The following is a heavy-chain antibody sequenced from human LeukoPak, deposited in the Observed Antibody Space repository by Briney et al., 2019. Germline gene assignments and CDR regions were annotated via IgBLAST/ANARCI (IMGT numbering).Heavy chain of an antibody. CDR1: GFSFSAYG. V-gene: IGHV3-33*03. D-gene: IGHD3-10*01. CDR2: VWHDGSKK. Sequence: GRSLRLSCAASGFSFSAYGMHWVRQVPGKGLEWVAVVWHDGSKKYYADSVKGRCSISRDNSKKTVYLGMNSLRAEDTAVYYCTKGADYYGSGSYSNWFDSWGQGTLVTVSS. J-gene: IGHJ5*01. CDR3: TKGADYYGSGSYSNWFDS.